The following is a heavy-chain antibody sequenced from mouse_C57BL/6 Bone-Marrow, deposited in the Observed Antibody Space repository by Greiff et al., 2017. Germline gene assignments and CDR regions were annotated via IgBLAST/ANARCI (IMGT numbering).Heavy chain of an antibody. CDR2: ISDGGSYT. J-gene: IGHJ4*01. CDR1: GFTFSSYA. V-gene: IGHV5-4*01. Sequence: EVKLMESGGGLVKPGGSLKLSCAASGFTFSSYAMSWVRQTPEKRLEWVATISDGGSYTYYPDNVKGRFTISRDNAKNNLYLQMSHLKSEDTAMYYCAREDTTVVALYYYAMDYWGQGTSVTVSS. CDR3: AREDTTVVALYYYAMDY. D-gene: IGHD1-1*01.